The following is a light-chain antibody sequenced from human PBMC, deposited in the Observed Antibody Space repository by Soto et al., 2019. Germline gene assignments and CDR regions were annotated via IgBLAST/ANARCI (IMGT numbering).Light chain of an antibody. Sequence: DIVMTQSPLSLSVTPGEPASISCRSSQSLLYVNGHTYLDWYLQKPVQSPQLLISLVSNRASGVSDRFSGSGAGTDFTLRISRVEPEDVGNYYCLHALQVPATFGQGTKLEIK. CDR1: QSLLYVNGHTY. CDR2: LVS. V-gene: IGKV2-28*01. J-gene: IGKJ2*01. CDR3: LHALQVPAT.